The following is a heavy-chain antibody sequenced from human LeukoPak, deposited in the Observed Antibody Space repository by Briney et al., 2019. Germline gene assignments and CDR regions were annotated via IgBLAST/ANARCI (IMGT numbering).Heavy chain of an antibody. CDR3: ARDGVIAVAGTRPQP. D-gene: IGHD6-19*01. Sequence: GGSLRLSCAASGFTFSSYSMNWVRQAPGKGLEWVSYIGSSSTIYYADSVKGRFTISRDNAKNSLYLQMNSLRDEDTAVYYCARDGVIAVAGTRPQPWGQGTLVTVSS. J-gene: IGHJ5*02. V-gene: IGHV3-48*02. CDR1: GFTFSSYS. CDR2: IGSSSTI.